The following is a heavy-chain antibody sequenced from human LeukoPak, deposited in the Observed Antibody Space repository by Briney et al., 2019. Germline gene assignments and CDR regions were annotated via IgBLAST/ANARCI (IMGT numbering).Heavy chain of an antibody. CDR1: GGSFSGYY. V-gene: IGHV4-34*01. Sequence: PSEALSLTCAVYGGSFSGYYWSWIRQPPGNGLEWIGEINHSGSTNYNPSLKSRVTISVDTSKNQFSLKLSSVTAADTAVYYCARAVYYGSGSYQDYWGQGTLVTVSS. D-gene: IGHD3-10*01. J-gene: IGHJ4*02. CDR3: ARAVYYGSGSYQDY. CDR2: INHSGST.